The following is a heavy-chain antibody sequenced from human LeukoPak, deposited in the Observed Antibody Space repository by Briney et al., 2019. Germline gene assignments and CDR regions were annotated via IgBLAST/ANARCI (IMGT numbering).Heavy chain of an antibody. CDR3: ARDGIVGAHYYYYMDV. V-gene: IGHV3-23*01. D-gene: IGHD1-26*01. Sequence: PGGSLRLSCAASGFTFSSYGMSWVRQAPGKGLEWVSAISSSGGSTYYADSVKGRFTISRDNAKNSLYLQMNSLRAEDTAVYYCARDGIVGAHYYYYMDVWGKGTTVTISS. CDR2: ISSSGGST. CDR1: GFTFSSYG. J-gene: IGHJ6*03.